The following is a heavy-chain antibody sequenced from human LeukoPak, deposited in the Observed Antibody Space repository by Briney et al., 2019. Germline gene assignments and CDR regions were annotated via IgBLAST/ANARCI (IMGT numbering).Heavy chain of an antibody. V-gene: IGHV3-53*01. CDR1: GFTVSSNY. CDR2: ISGSGGST. J-gene: IGHJ4*02. Sequence: GGSLRLSCAASGFTVSSNYMNWVRQAPGKGLEWVSVISGSGGSTYYADSVKGRFTISRDNSKNTLYLQMNSLRAEDTAVYYCARDVHYGSGSSFDYWGQGTLVTVSS. D-gene: IGHD3-10*01. CDR3: ARDVHYGSGSSFDY.